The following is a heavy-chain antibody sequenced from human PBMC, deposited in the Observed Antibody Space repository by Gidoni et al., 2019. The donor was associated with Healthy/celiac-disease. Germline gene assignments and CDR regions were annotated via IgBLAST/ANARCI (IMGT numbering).Heavy chain of an antibody. Sequence: EVQLVESGGGVVRPGGSLRLSCAASGFTFDDYGMSWVRQAPGKGLEWVSGINWNGGSTGYADSVKGRFTISRDNAKNSLYLQMNSLRAEDTALYHCAREKGAGGIQLGELDAFDIWGQGTMVTVSS. V-gene: IGHV3-20*01. CDR1: GFTFDDYG. D-gene: IGHD5-18*01. J-gene: IGHJ3*02. CDR3: AREKGAGGIQLGELDAFDI. CDR2: INWNGGST.